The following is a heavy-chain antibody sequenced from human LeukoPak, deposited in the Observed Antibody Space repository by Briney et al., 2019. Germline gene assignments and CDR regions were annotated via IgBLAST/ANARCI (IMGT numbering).Heavy chain of an antibody. CDR2: IKSDGSST. Sequence: GGSLRLSCAASGFIFGSYWMHWVRQAPGKGLVWVSRIKSDGSSTSYADSVKGRFTISRDNAKNTLHLQMNSLRAEDTAVYYCARVGAVAGGFDIWGQGTMVTVSS. CDR1: GFIFGSYW. V-gene: IGHV3-74*01. D-gene: IGHD6-19*01. J-gene: IGHJ3*02. CDR3: ARVGAVAGGFDI.